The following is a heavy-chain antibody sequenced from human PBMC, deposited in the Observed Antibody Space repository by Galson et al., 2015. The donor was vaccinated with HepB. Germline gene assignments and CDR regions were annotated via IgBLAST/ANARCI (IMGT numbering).Heavy chain of an antibody. Sequence: SLRLSCAASGFTFDDYAMHWVRQAPGKGLEWVSGISWNSGSIGYADSVKGRFTISRDNAKNSLYLQMNSLRAEDTALYYCAKAHRVIAIGDAFDIWGQGTAVTVSS. CDR3: AKAHRVIAIGDAFDI. V-gene: IGHV3-9*01. J-gene: IGHJ3*02. CDR1: GFTFDDYA. D-gene: IGHD2-21*01. CDR2: ISWNSGSI.